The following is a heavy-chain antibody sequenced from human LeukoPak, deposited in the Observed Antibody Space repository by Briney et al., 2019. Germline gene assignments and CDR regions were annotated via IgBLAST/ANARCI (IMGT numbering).Heavy chain of an antibody. Sequence: PGGSLRLSCAASGFTFSNYGMHWVRQAPGKGLEWVAVIWYDGSYKYYVDSVKGRFTISRDNSKNTLYLQMNSLRAEDTAVYYYAKPTRGSGSFLIDYWGQGTLVTVSS. CDR2: IWYDGSYK. CDR3: AKPTRGSGSFLIDY. CDR1: GFTFSNYG. J-gene: IGHJ4*02. D-gene: IGHD1-26*01. V-gene: IGHV3-33*06.